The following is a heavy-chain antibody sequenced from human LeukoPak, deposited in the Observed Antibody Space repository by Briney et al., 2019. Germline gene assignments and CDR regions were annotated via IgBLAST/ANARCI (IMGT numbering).Heavy chain of an antibody. J-gene: IGHJ4*02. CDR1: GFTFSSYS. D-gene: IGHD4-17*01. CDR2: ISSSSSTI. Sequence: GGSLRLSCAASGFTFSSYSMNWVRKAPGKGLEWVSYISSSSSTIYYADSVKGRFTISRDNAKNSLYLQMNSLRDEDTAVYYCARDARYRTTEAPLDYWGQGTLVTVSS. CDR3: ARDARYRTTEAPLDY. V-gene: IGHV3-48*02.